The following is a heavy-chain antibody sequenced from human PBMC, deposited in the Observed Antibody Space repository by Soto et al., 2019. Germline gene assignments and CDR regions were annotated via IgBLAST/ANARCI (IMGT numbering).Heavy chain of an antibody. Sequence: GESLKISCKGSGYSFTSYWIGWVRQMPGKGLEWMGIIYPGDSDTRYSPSFQGQVTISADKSISTAYLQWSSLKASDTAFYYCAKDSSRYNWNDDGNNWFDPWGQGTLVTVSS. CDR3: AKDSSRYNWNDDGNNWFDP. J-gene: IGHJ5*02. CDR1: GYSFTSYW. V-gene: IGHV5-51*01. D-gene: IGHD1-1*01. CDR2: IYPGDSDT.